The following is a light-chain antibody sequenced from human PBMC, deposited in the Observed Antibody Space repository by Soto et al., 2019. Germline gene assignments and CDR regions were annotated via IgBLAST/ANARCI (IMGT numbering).Light chain of an antibody. CDR2: DVS. CDR3: CSYAGSYCYV. CDR1: SSDVGGYNY. J-gene: IGLJ1*01. Sequence: QSALTQPRSVSGSPGQSVTISCTGTSSDVGGYNYVSWYQQHPGKAPKLMIYDVSKRPSGVPDRFSGYKSGNTASLTISRLQAEDEADYYFCSYAGSYCYVFGTGTKLTVL. V-gene: IGLV2-11*01.